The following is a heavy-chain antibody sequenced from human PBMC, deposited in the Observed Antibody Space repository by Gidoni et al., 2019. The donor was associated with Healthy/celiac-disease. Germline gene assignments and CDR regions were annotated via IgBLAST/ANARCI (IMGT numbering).Heavy chain of an antibody. D-gene: IGHD2-15*01. J-gene: IGHJ4*02. Sequence: QVQLQESGPGLVKPSQTLSLTCTVSGGSISSGGSYWSWIRQHPGKGLEWIGYIYYSGSTYYNPSLKSLVTISVDTSKNQFSLKLSSVTAADTAVYYCARGGIYCSGGSCYQYYFDYWGQGTLVTVSS. CDR3: ARGGIYCSGGSCYQYYFDY. CDR2: IYYSGST. CDR1: GGSISSGGSY. V-gene: IGHV4-31*01.